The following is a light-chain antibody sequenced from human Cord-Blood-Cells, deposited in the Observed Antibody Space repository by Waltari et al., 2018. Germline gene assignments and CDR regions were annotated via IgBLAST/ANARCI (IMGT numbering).Light chain of an antibody. V-gene: IGKV1-33*01. J-gene: IGKJ2*01. CDR2: DAS. CDR3: QQYDNLPYT. Sequence: DIQLTQSPPSLSQSVETRATIICKASQDISNYLIWYQQKPGKAPKLLIYDASNLETGVPSRFSGSGSGTDFTFTISSLQPEDIATYYCQQYDNLPYTFGQGTKLEIK. CDR1: QDISNY.